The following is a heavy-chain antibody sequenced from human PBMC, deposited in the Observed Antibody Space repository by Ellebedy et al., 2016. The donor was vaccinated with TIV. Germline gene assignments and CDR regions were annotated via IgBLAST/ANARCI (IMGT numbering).Heavy chain of an antibody. CDR2: ISYDGSNK. Sequence: GESLKISXAASGFTFSSYGMHWVRQAPGKGLEWVAVISYDGSNKDYADSVKGRFTISRDKSKNTLYLQMNSLRAEDTAVYYCAEGDSSSWYYYFDYWGQGTLVTVSS. D-gene: IGHD6-13*01. V-gene: IGHV3-30*03. CDR1: GFTFSSYG. J-gene: IGHJ4*02. CDR3: AEGDSSSWYYYFDY.